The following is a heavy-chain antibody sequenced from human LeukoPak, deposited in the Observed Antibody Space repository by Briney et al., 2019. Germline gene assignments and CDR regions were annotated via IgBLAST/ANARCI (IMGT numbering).Heavy chain of an antibody. D-gene: IGHD3/OR15-3a*01. CDR3: ARDAWTGGPNWFDP. CDR2: IIPIFGTA. J-gene: IGHJ5*02. V-gene: IGHV1-69*13. Sequence: SVKVSCKASGGTFSSYAIGWVRQAPGQGLEWMGGIIPIFGTANYAQKFQGRVTITADESTSTAYMELSSLRSEDTAVYYCARDAWTGGPNWFDPWGQGTLVTVSS. CDR1: GGTFSSYA.